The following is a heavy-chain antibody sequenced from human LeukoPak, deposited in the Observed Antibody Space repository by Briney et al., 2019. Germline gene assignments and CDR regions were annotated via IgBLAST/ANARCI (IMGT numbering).Heavy chain of an antibody. V-gene: IGHV3-21*01. D-gene: IGHD1-26*01. CDR2: ITGSSYNK. Sequence: GGSLRLSCAASGFTFSDYALNWVRPAPGKGLEWISSITGSSYNKYYAESLKGRVTISRDNAKNSLYLQMDSLRAEDTAVYYCGVGASSASEFDYWGQGTLVTSPQ. CDR3: GVGASSASEFDY. J-gene: IGHJ4*02. CDR1: GFTFSDYA.